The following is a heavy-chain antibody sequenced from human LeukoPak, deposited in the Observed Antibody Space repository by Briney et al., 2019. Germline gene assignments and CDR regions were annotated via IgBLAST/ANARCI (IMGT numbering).Heavy chain of an antibody. D-gene: IGHD2-21*02. V-gene: IGHV4-30-4*01. J-gene: IGHJ4*02. CDR1: GGSISGGDYY. CDR2: IYYSGST. CDR3: ARAYCGGDCCLDY. Sequence: SQTLSLTCTVSGGSISGGDYYWSWIRQPPGKGLEWIGYIYYSGSTYYNPSLKSRVTISVDTSKNQFSLKLSSVTAADTAVYYCARAYCGGDCCLDYWGQGTLVTVSS.